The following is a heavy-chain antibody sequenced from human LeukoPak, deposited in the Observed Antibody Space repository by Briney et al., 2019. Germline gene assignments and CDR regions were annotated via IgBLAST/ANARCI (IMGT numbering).Heavy chain of an antibody. J-gene: IGHJ6*02. CDR1: GFTFDDYA. D-gene: IGHD2-21*01. Sequence: GGSLRLSCAASGFTFDDYAMHWVRQAPGKGLEWVSGISWNSGSIGYADSVKGRFTISRDNAKNSLYLQMNSLRAEDTAVYYCARDTDPNHIYYYYGMDVWGQGTTVTVSS. V-gene: IGHV3-9*01. CDR3: ARDTDPNHIYYYYGMDV. CDR2: ISWNSGSI.